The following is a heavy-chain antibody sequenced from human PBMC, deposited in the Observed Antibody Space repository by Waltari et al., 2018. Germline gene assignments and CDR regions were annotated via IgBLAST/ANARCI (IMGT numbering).Heavy chain of an antibody. CDR1: GGTFSSYA. J-gene: IGHJ6*03. V-gene: IGHV1-69*10. Sequence: QVQLGQSGAEVTKPGSSVKVSCRASGGTFSSYAIRWVRQAPGHGPEWMGGISPILGIANYAQKCQGRVTITADKSTSTAYMELSSLRSEDTAVYYCARGVEMDSSGYLYYYYYMDVWGKGTTVTVSS. D-gene: IGHD3-22*01. CDR3: ARGVEMDSSGYLYYYYYMDV. CDR2: ISPILGIA.